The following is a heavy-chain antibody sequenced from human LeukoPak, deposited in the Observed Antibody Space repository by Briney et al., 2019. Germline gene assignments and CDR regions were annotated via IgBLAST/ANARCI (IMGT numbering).Heavy chain of an antibody. CDR3: ARDRHKYYFYGSGYPPY. CDR1: GFTISGYS. J-gene: IGHJ4*02. D-gene: IGHD3-22*01. V-gene: IGHV3-48*01. CDR2: ISSSSTTI. Sequence: PGGSLRLSCAASGFTISGYSMMWVRQAPGKRVEWGSYISSSSTTIHHAHSVKGRFTISRYNAKNTVYLQMNRLRAEDTAVYYCARDRHKYYFYGSGYPPYWGQGTLVTVSS.